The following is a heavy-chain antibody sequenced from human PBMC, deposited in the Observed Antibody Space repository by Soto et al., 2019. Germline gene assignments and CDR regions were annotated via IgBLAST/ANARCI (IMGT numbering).Heavy chain of an antibody. D-gene: IGHD1-26*01. CDR1: GFTFNTHG. Sequence: QGYLVQSRAEVKRPGASVRVSCKTSGFTFNTHGFSWVRQAPGQGLEWMGWNSALNGKTFYAHNFQDRVIMTTDTSSSTAYMELRGLKSDDTAVYYCAAATSIALGFRYLGQGALVTVSS. V-gene: IGHV1-18*01. CDR3: AAATSIALGFRY. CDR2: NSALNGKT. J-gene: IGHJ4*02.